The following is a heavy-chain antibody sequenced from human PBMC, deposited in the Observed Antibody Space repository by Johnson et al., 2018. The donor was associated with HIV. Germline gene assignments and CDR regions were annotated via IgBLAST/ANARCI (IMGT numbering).Heavy chain of an antibody. CDR3: ARDAPDSGSYHAFDI. J-gene: IGHJ3*02. V-gene: IGHV3-30*19. Sequence: QVPLVESGGGVVQPGRSLRLSCAASGFTFSSYGMHWVRQAPGKGLEWVAVVWSDGINKYYADSVKGRFTISRDNSKNTLYLQMNSLRAEDTAVYYCARDAPDSGSYHAFDIWGQGTMVTVSS. D-gene: IGHD1-26*01. CDR2: VWSDGINK. CDR1: GFTFSSYG.